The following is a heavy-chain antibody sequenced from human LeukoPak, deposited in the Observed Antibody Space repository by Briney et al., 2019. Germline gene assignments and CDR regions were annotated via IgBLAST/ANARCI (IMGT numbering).Heavy chain of an antibody. D-gene: IGHD3-16*02. CDR1: GFTFSSYG. J-gene: IGHJ4*02. V-gene: IGHV3-30*18. Sequence: GGSLRLSCAASGFTFSSYGMHWVRQAPGKGLEWVAVIPYDGSNKYYVDSVKGRFTISRDNSKNTLYPQMSSLRAEDTAMYYCAKDRLGELSFLDYWGQGTLVTVSS. CDR2: IPYDGSNK. CDR3: AKDRLGELSFLDY.